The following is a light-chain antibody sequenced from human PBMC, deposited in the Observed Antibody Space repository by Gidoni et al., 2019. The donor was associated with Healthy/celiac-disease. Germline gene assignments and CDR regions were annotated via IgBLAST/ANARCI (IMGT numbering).Light chain of an antibody. CDR3: QQYGSSPNT. Sequence: EIVLTQSPGTLSLSPGERATLSCRAIQSVSSSYLAWYQQKPGQAPRLLIYGASRRATGIPDRFSGSGSGTDFTLTISRLEPEDFAVYYCQQYGSSPNTFGHGTKLEIK. CDR1: QSVSSSY. J-gene: IGKJ2*01. CDR2: GAS. V-gene: IGKV3-20*01.